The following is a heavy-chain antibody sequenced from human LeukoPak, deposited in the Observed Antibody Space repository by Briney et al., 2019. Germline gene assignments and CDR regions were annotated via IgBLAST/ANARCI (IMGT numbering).Heavy chain of an antibody. CDR1: GYTFTGYY. CDR2: INPNSGGT. D-gene: IGHD2-2*01. V-gene: IGHV1-2*04. Sequence: ASVKVSCKASGYTFTGYYMHWVRQAPGQGLEWMGWINPNSGGTNYAQKFQGWVTMTRDTSISTAYMELSSLRSGDTAVYYCARHMRDCSSTSCYGNWFDPWGQGTLVTVSS. J-gene: IGHJ5*02. CDR3: ARHMRDCSSTSCYGNWFDP.